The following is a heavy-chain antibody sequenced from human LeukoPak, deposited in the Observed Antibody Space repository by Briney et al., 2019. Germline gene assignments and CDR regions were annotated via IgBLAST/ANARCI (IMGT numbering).Heavy chain of an antibody. CDR2: INHSGST. V-gene: IGHV4-34*01. CDR3: ASGRPLGY. D-gene: IGHD3-16*01. CDR1: GGSFSGYY. J-gene: IGHJ4*02. Sequence: SETLSLTCAVYGGSFSGYYWSWIRQPPGKGLEWIGEINHSGSTNYNPSLKNRVTISVDTSKNQFSLKLSSVTAADTAVYYCASGRPLGYWGQGTLVTVSS.